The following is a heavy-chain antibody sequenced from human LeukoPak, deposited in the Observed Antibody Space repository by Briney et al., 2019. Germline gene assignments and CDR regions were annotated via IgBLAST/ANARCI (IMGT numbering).Heavy chain of an antibody. Sequence: QSGGSLRLSCAASGFTFSTSGMTWVRQAPGKGLEWVANISSDGSTKYYADPVKGRFTISRDNAKNSLYLQMNSLRPEDTAVYYCARTGRHPASWGQGTMVTVSS. CDR3: ARTGRHPAS. CDR1: GFTFSTSG. V-gene: IGHV3-7*01. D-gene: IGHD1-26*01. J-gene: IGHJ4*02. CDR2: ISSDGSTK.